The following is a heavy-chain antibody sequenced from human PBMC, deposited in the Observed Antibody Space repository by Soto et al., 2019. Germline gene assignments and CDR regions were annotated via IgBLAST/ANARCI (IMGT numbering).Heavy chain of an antibody. CDR1: GGSISSYY. J-gene: IGHJ4*02. CDR2: IYYSWST. Sequence: PSETLSLTCTVSGGSISSYYWSWIRQPPEKGLEWIWYIYYSWSTNYNPSLKSRVTISVDTSKNQFSLKLSSVTAADTAVYYCVRYVREGSGRPMDYWGQGTLVTVSS. V-gene: IGHV4-59*01. CDR3: VRYVREGSGRPMDY. D-gene: IGHD3-10*01.